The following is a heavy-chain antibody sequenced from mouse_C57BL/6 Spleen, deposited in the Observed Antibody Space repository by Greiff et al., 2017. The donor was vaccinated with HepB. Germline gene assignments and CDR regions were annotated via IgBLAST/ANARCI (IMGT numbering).Heavy chain of an antibody. CDR1: GYAFTNYL. CDR2: INPGSGGT. D-gene: IGHD1-1*01. CDR3: ARARTVVAGEVFDY. Sequence: QVQLQQSGAELVRPGTSVKVSCKASGYAFTNYLIEWVKQRPGQGLEWIGVINPGSGGTNYNEKFKGKATLTADKSSSTAYMQLSSLTSEDAAVYFCARARTVVAGEVFDYWGQGTTVTVSS. V-gene: IGHV1-54*01. J-gene: IGHJ2*01.